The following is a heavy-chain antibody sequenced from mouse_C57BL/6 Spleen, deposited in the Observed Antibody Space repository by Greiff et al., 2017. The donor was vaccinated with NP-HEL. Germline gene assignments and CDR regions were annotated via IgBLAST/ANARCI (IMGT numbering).Heavy chain of an antibody. CDR1: GFTFSSYG. CDR3: ARHDPYYYGSTPSWYFDV. CDR2: ISSGGSYA. V-gene: IGHV5-6*01. Sequence: EVQGVESGGDLVKPGGSLKLSCAASGFTFSSYGMSWVRQTPDKRLEWVATISSGGSYAYYPDSVQGRFTISRDNAKNTLYLQMSSRKSEVTAMYYCARHDPYYYGSTPSWYFDVWGTGTTVTVAS. J-gene: IGHJ1*03. D-gene: IGHD1-1*01.